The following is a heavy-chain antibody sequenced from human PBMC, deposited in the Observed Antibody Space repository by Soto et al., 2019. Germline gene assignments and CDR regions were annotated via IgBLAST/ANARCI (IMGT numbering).Heavy chain of an antibody. CDR3: AKDRRPYSSGPADYFDY. V-gene: IGHV3-30*18. J-gene: IGHJ4*02. Sequence: GGSLRLSCAASGFTFSSYGMHWVRQAPGKGLEWVAVISYDGSNKYYADSVKGRFTISRDNSKNTRYLQMNSLRAEDTAVYYCAKDRRPYSSGPADYFDYWGQGTLVTVSS. CDR1: GFTFSSYG. CDR2: ISYDGSNK. D-gene: IGHD6-19*01.